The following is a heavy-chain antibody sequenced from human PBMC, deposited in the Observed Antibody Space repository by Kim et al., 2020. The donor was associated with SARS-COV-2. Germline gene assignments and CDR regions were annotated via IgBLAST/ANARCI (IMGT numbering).Heavy chain of an antibody. J-gene: IGHJ4*02. Sequence: SETLSLTCTVSGDSISSGTYYWGWIRQPPGKGLEWIGNIYYSGSTYYNPSLKGRVTISVDTSKNQFSLKLTSVTAADTAVYYCARKSGYSGCWYGYWGQGTLVTVSS. CDR3: ARKSGYSGCWYGY. CDR1: GDSISSGTYY. D-gene: IGHD6-13*01. CDR2: IYYSGST. V-gene: IGHV4-39*01.